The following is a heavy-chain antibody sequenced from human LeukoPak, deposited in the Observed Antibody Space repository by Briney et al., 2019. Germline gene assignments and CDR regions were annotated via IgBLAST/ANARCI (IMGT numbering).Heavy chain of an antibody. CDR2: IGHNGTT. D-gene: IGHD1-14*01. V-gene: IGHV4-34*01. CDR1: GGSISSYN. Sequence: SETLSLTCTVSGGSISSYNWTWIRQPPGKGLEWIGEIGHNGTTNYNPSLKGRVTISLDTSKNQFSLKLTSVTAADTAVYYCARPSGGTPFKRFDYWGEGTLVTVSS. CDR3: ARPSGGTPFKRFDY. J-gene: IGHJ4*02.